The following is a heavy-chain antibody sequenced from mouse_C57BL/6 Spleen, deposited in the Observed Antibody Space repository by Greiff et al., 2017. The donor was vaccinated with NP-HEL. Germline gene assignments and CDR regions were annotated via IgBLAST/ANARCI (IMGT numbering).Heavy chain of an antibody. CDR2: IHPNSGST. V-gene: IGHV1-64*01. J-gene: IGHJ4*01. CDR1: GYTFTSYW. D-gene: IGHD1-1*01. Sequence: QVQLQQPGAELVKPGASVKLSCKASGYTFTSYWMHWVKQRPGQGLEWIGMIHPNSGSTNYNEKFKSKATLTVDKSSSTAYMQLSSLTSEDSAVYYCARSSIDYDSSPYAMDYWGQGTSVTVSS. CDR3: ARSSIDYDSSPYAMDY.